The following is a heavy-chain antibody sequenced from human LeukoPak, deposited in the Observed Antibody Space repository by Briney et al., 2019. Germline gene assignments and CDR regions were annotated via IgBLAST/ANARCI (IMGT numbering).Heavy chain of an antibody. J-gene: IGHJ6*02. Sequence: GGSPRLSCAASGFAFSSHWMTWVRQAPGKGLEWVSSVSKSDGTTYYADSVKGRLTISRDNSKNTLHLQMNGLRAEDTAVYYCARGSYGMDVWGQGTTVTVSS. CDR3: ARGSYGMDV. V-gene: IGHV3-23*01. CDR1: GFAFSSHW. CDR2: VSKSDGTT.